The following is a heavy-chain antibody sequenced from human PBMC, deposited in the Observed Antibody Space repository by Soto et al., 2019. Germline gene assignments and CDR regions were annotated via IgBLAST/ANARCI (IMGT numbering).Heavy chain of an antibody. CDR2: IIPIFGTA. J-gene: IGHJ4*02. D-gene: IGHD5-18*01. CDR3: ARMTPPKIQTYYFDY. Sequence: QVQLVQSGAEVKKPGSSVKVSCKASGGTFSSYAISWVRQAPGQGLEWMGGIIPIFGTANYAQKFQGRVTITAAESTSTGYMELSSLRSEDTAVYYCARMTPPKIQTYYFDYWGQGTLVTVSS. V-gene: IGHV1-69*12. CDR1: GGTFSSYA.